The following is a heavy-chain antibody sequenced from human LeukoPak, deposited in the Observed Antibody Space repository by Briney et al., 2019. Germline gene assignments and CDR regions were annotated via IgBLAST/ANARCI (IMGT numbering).Heavy chain of an antibody. CDR1: GYAFTGYY. CDR2: IHPNSGDT. V-gene: IGHV1-2*02. J-gene: IGHJ1*01. Sequence: ASVKVSCKASGYAFTGYYLHWVRQAPGQGLEWMGWIHPNSGDTNFAQRFQGRVTMTRDTSISTAYMELTSLRSDDTAVYYCARLATVPGWGQGTLVTVSS. CDR3: ARLATVPG. D-gene: IGHD6-19*01.